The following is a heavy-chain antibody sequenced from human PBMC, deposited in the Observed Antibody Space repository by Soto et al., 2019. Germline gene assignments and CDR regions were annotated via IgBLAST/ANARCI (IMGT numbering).Heavy chain of an antibody. D-gene: IGHD6-13*01. CDR1: GYTFTSYG. J-gene: IGHJ6*02. CDR3: ARGLVYSSSWYTPIYYYGMDV. V-gene: IGHV1-18*01. CDR2: ISAYNGNT. Sequence: GASVKVSCKASGYTFTSYGISWVRQAPGQGLEWMGWISAYNGNTNYAQKLQGRVTMTTDTSTSTAYMELRSLRSDDTAVYYCARGLVYSSSWYTPIYYYGMDVWGQGTTVTFSS.